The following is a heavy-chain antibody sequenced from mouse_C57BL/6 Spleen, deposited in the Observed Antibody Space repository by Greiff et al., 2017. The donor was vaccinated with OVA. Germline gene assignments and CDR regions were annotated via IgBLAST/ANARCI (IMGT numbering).Heavy chain of an antibody. CDR2: INPSTGGT. CDR3: ARGRLGRGGYYFDY. D-gene: IGHD4-1*01. V-gene: IGHV1-42*01. J-gene: IGHJ2*01. Sequence: VQLKESGPELVKPGASVKISCKASGYSFTGYYMNWVKQSPEKSLEWIGEINPSTGGTTYNQKFKAKATLTVDKSSSTAYMQLKSLTSEDSAVYYCARGRLGRGGYYFDYWGQGTTLTVSS. CDR1: GYSFTGYY.